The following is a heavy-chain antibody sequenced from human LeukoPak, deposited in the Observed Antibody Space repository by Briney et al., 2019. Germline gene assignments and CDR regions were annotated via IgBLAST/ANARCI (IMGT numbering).Heavy chain of an antibody. Sequence: GGSLRLSCAASGFTFSNYNMNWVRQAPGKGLEWVSSISGSSSYTYYADSGKGRFTISRDNAKNSLYLQMNSLRAEDTALYYCAREDQPRGTFDYWGQGILVTVSS. D-gene: IGHD2-15*01. J-gene: IGHJ4*02. CDR1: GFTFSNYN. CDR2: ISGSSSYT. V-gene: IGHV3-21*04. CDR3: AREDQPRGTFDY.